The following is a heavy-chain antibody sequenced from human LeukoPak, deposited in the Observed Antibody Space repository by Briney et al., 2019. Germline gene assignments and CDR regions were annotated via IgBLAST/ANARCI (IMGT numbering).Heavy chain of an antibody. V-gene: IGHV3-15*01. D-gene: IGHD5-18*01. CDR1: GFTLSNAW. CDR2: IKSKTDGGTT. Sequence: GGSLRLSCAASGFTLSNAWMSWVRHAPGKGLEWVCRIKSKTDGGTTDYAATVKGRFTISRDDSKNTLYLQMNSLRTEDTAVYYCTTDLGGYSYGSDYWGQGTLVTVSS. J-gene: IGHJ4*02. CDR3: TTDLGGYSYGSDY.